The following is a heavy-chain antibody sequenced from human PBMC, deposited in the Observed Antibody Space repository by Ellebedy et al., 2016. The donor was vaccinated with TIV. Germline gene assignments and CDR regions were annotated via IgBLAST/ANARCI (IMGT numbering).Heavy chain of an antibody. V-gene: IGHV3-13*01. D-gene: IGHD3-9*01. CDR1: GFSFTRYD. Sequence: GGSLRLSXAASGFSFTRYDMHWVRQSAGKGLEWVSAIGAAGDTYYPASVKGRFTISKDNAKNSLSLLMNTLSVGDTAVYYCARGSQYDILSGHLAFDYWGQGALVTVSS. CDR2: IGAAGDT. J-gene: IGHJ4*02. CDR3: ARGSQYDILSGHLAFDY.